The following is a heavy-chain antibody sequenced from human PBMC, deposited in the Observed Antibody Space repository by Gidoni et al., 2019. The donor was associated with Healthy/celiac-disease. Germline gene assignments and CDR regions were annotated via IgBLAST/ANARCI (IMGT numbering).Heavy chain of an antibody. CDR2: IYPGDSDT. CDR3: ARAKYPRKGVSVATAVLWAN. D-gene: IGHD5-12*01. J-gene: IGHJ4*02. V-gene: IGHV5-51*03. CDR1: GYSFTSYW. Sequence: EVQLVQSGAEVKKPGESLKISCKGSGYSFTSYWIGWVRQMPGKGLEWMGIIYPGDSDTRYSPSFQGQVTISADKSISTAYLQWSSLKASDTAMYYCARAKYPRKGVSVATAVLWANWGQGTLVTVSS.